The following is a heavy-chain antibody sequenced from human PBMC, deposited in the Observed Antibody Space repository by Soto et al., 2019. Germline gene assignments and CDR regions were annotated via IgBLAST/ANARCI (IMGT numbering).Heavy chain of an antibody. CDR2: ISAHNGNT. V-gene: IGHV1-18*01. Sequence: QVHLVQSGAEVKKPGASVKVSCKGSGYGFTTYGITWVRQAPGQGLEWMAWISAHNGNTNYAQRVQGSVTVTRDTSTSTAYMELRGLRYDDTAVYYCARGWYGDYWGQGALVTVSS. CDR1: GYGFTTYG. J-gene: IGHJ4*02. D-gene: IGHD2-15*01. CDR3: ARGWYGDY.